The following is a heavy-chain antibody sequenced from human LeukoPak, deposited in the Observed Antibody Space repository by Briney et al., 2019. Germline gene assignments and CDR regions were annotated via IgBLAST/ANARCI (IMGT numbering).Heavy chain of an antibody. CDR2: VNHSGST. V-gene: IGHV4-34*01. CDR3: ARRIAVAGFPFDY. D-gene: IGHD6-19*01. J-gene: IGHJ4*02. Sequence: SETLSLTCAVYGGSFSGYYWSWIRQPPGKGLEWIGEVNHSGSTNYNPSLKSRVTISVDTSKNQFSLKLSSVTAADTAVYYCARRIAVAGFPFDYWGQGTLVTVSS. CDR1: GGSFSGYY.